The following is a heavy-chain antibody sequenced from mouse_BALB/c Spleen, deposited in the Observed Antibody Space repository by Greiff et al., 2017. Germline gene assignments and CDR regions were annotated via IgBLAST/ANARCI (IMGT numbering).Heavy chain of an antibody. D-gene: IGHD2-4*01. CDR2: ISSGGSYT. Sequence: DVHLVESGGGLVKPGGSLKLSCAASGFTFSSYTMSWVRQTPEKRLEWVATISSGGSYTYYPDSVKGRFTISRDNAKNTLYLQMSSLKSEDTAMYYCTRALYDYDGSYYFDYWGQGTTLTVSS. CDR3: TRALYDYDGSYYFDY. V-gene: IGHV5-6-4*01. CDR1: GFTFSSYT. J-gene: IGHJ2*01.